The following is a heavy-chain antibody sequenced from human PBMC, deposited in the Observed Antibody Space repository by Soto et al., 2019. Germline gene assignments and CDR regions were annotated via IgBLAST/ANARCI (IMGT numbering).Heavy chain of an antibody. Sequence: GESLKISCKGSGYSFTSYWIVWVRQMPGKGLEWMGIIYPGDSDTRYSPSFQGQVTISADKSISTAYLQWSSLKASDTAMYYCARHRRITIFGVVTNNWFDPWGQGTLVTVSS. CDR3: ARHRRITIFGVVTNNWFDP. D-gene: IGHD3-3*01. CDR2: IYPGDSDT. J-gene: IGHJ5*02. CDR1: GYSFTSYW. V-gene: IGHV5-51*01.